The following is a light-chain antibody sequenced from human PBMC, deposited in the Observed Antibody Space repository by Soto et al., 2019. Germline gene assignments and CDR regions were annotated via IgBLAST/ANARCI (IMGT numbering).Light chain of an antibody. CDR2: EVS. J-gene: IGLJ1*01. CDR3: SSYTTSSPRV. Sequence: QSALTQPASVSGSPGQSITISCTGTISDLGTYHFVSWYQQHPDKAPKLIIYEVSNRPSGVSNRFSGSKSGNTASLTISGLQAEDEAHYYCSSYTTSSPRVFGTGTKVTVL. CDR1: ISDLGTYHF. V-gene: IGLV2-14*01.